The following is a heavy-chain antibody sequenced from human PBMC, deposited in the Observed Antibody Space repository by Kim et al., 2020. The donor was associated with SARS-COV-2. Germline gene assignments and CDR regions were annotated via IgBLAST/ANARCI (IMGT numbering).Heavy chain of an antibody. J-gene: IGHJ6*02. CDR2: IYYSGST. Sequence: SETLSLTCTVSGGSISSSSYYWGWIRQPPGKGLEWIGSIYYSGSTYYNPSLKSRVTISVDTSKNQFSLKLSSVTAADTAVYYCYLEGGGVVYYYYYGMDVWGQGTTVTVSS. V-gene: IGHV4-39*01. CDR3: YLEGGGVVYYYYYGMDV. CDR1: GGSISSSSYY. D-gene: IGHD3-3*01.